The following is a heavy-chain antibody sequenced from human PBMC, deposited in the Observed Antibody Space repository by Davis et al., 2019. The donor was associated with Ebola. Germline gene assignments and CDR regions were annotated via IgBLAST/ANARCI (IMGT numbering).Heavy chain of an antibody. J-gene: IGHJ5*02. CDR1: GYTFTRYG. D-gene: IGHD6-19*01. CDR3: ARAVAGPHNWFDP. V-gene: IGHV1-18*01. Sequence: ASVKVSCKASGYTFTRYGISWVRQAPGQGLEWMGWISAYNDNTNYAQKLQGRVTMTTDTSTSTAYMELRSLRSDDTAVYYCARAVAGPHNWFDPWGQGTLVTVSS. CDR2: ISAYNDNT.